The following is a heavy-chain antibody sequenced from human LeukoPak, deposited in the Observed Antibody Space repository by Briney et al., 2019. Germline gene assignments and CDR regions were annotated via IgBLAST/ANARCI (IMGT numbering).Heavy chain of an antibody. J-gene: IGHJ6*02. Sequence: GGSLRLSCVASGFSLSSYSMNWVRQAPGKGLEWVSSISSNSDYKYYADSVKGRFTISRDNPRNSLDLQITSLRAEDTAVYYCARGGGLDVWGQGATVTVSS. V-gene: IGHV3-21*04. CDR1: GFSLSSYS. D-gene: IGHD3-16*01. CDR2: ISSNSDYK. CDR3: ARGGGLDV.